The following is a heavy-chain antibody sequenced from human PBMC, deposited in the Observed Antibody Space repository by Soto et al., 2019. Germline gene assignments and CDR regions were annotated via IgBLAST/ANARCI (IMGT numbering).Heavy chain of an antibody. J-gene: IGHJ4*02. V-gene: IGHV3-74*03. Sequence: EVQLVESGGGLVQPGGSLRLTCVASGFTFSSYWMHWVRQVPGKEPVWVSFIDSYGSSTKYADSVRGRFTISRDNAKNTLYLLMNSLSVEDTAVYYCVRGPGNSDHWGQGTLVTVSS. CDR2: IDSYGSST. CDR1: GFTFSSYW. CDR3: VRGPGNSDH.